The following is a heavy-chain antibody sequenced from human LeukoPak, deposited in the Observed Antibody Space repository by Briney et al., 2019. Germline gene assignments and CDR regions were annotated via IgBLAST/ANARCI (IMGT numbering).Heavy chain of an antibody. CDR1: GGSLSGYY. J-gene: IGHJ5*02. CDR2: INHSGST. Sequence: SETLSLTCAVYGGSLSGYYWSWIRQPPGKGLEWIGEINHSGSTNYNPSLKSRVTISVDTSKNQFSLKLSSVTAADTAVYYCARSEGTTASRGPEYNWFDPWGQGTLVTVSS. CDR3: ARSEGTTASRGPEYNWFDP. V-gene: IGHV4-34*01. D-gene: IGHD4-17*01.